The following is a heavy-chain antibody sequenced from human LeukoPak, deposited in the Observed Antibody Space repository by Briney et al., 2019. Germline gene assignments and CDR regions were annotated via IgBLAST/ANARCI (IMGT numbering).Heavy chain of an antibody. Sequence: GGSLRLSCAASGFTFSSYWMSWVRQAPGKGLEWVANIKQDGSEKYYVDPVKGRFTISRDNAGSSLYLQMDSLRAEDAAVYYCTRASNWAWTYWGQGTLVTVSS. V-gene: IGHV3-7*01. CDR2: IKQDGSEK. CDR3: TRASNWAWTY. J-gene: IGHJ4*02. CDR1: GFTFSSYW. D-gene: IGHD7-27*01.